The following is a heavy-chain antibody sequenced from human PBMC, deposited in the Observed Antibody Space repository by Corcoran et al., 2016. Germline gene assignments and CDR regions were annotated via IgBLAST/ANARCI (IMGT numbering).Heavy chain of an antibody. J-gene: IGHJ4*02. V-gene: IGHV1-69*06. CDR2: IIPMFGTA. Sequence: QVQLVQSGAEVKKPGSSVKVSCKASGGTFSSYAISWVRQAPGQGLEWMGGIIPMFGTANYAQKFQGGVTITADKSTNTGYMELSSLRSEDTAVYYCARDGSHYGGSYPFDYWGQGTLVTVSS. CDR1: GGTFSSYA. D-gene: IGHD1-26*01. CDR3: ARDGSHYGGSYPFDY.